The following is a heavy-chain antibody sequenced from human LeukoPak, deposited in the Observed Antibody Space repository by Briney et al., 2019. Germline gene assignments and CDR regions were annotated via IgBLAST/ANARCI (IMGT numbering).Heavy chain of an antibody. CDR1: GGSISSGSYY. D-gene: IGHD3-22*01. Sequence: SETLSLTCTVSGGSISSGSYYWSWIRQPAGKGLEWIGRIYTSGSTNYNPSLKSRVTISVDTSKNQFSLKLSSVTAADTAVYYCARANYDGSDYWGQGTLVTVSS. CDR3: ARANYDGSDY. J-gene: IGHJ4*02. CDR2: IYTSGST. V-gene: IGHV4-61*02.